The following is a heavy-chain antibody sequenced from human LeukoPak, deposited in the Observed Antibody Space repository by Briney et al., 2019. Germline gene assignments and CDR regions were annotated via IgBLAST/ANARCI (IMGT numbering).Heavy chain of an antibody. CDR1: GYSISSGYY. CDR3: ARTQWFGELLFDY. CDR2: IYHSGST. D-gene: IGHD3-10*01. Sequence: SETLSLTCAVSGYSISSGYYWGWIRQPPGKGLEWIGSIYHSGSTYYNPSLKSRVTISVDTSKHQFSLKLSSVTAADTAVYYCARTQWFGELLFDYWGQGTLVTVSS. V-gene: IGHV4-38-2*01. J-gene: IGHJ4*02.